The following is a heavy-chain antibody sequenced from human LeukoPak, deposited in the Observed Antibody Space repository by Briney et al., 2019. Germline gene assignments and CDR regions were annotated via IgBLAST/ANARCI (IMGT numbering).Heavy chain of an antibody. D-gene: IGHD1-26*01. Sequence: GGSLRLSCAASGFTFTSYSMSWVRQAPGKGLEWVSTISGGGGSTYYADSVKGRFTISRDNSKNTLYLQVNSLRAEDTAVYYCAKGGKWDVTPFDYWGQGTLVTVSS. J-gene: IGHJ4*02. V-gene: IGHV3-23*01. CDR3: AKGGKWDVTPFDY. CDR1: GFTFTSYS. CDR2: ISGGGGST.